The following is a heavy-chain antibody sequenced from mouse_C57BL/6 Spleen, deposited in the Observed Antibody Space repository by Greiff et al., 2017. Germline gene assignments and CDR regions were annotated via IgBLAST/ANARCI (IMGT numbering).Heavy chain of an antibody. CDR2: INPNNGGT. CDR3: ARGGYDYYGSSYGYFDV. J-gene: IGHJ1*03. D-gene: IGHD1-1*01. Sequence: EVKLEESGPELVKPGASVKMSCKASGYTFTDYNMHWVKQSHGKSLEWIGYINPNNGGTSYNQKFKGKATLTVNKSSSTAYMELRSLTSEDSAVYYCARGGYDYYGSSYGYFDVWGTGTTVTVSS. CDR1: GYTFTDYN. V-gene: IGHV1-22*01.